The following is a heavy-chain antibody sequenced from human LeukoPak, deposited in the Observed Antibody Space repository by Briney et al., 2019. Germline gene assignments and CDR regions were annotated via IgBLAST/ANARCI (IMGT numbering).Heavy chain of an antibody. V-gene: IGHV3-48*01. J-gene: IGHJ4*02. D-gene: IGHD3-3*01. CDR1: GFTFSSYS. Sequence: PGGSLRLSCAASGFTFSSYSMNWVRQAPGKGLEWVSYISSSSSTIYYADSVKGRFTISRDYSKNTLYLQMNSLRAEDTAVYYCAKDQVENYDFWTGAVHFDYWGQGTLVTVSS. CDR2: ISSSSSTI. CDR3: AKDQVENYDFWTGAVHFDY.